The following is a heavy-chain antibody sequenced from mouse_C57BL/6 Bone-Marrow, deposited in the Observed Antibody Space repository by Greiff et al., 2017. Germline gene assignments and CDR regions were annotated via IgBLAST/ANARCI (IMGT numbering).Heavy chain of an antibody. J-gene: IGHJ4*01. CDR1: GYTFTDYY. CDR2: INPYNGGT. Sequence: VQLQQSGPVLVKPGASVKMSCKASGYTFTDYYMNWVKQSHGKSLEWIGVINPYNGGTSYNQKFKGKATLTVDKSSSTAYMELNSLTSEDSAVYYCARYDGYYVGAMDYWGQGTSVTVSS. CDR3: ARYDGYYVGAMDY. D-gene: IGHD2-3*01. V-gene: IGHV1-19*01.